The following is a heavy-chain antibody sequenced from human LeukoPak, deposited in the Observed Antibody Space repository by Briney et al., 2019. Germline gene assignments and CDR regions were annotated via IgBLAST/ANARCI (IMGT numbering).Heavy chain of an antibody. Sequence: PGGSLRLSCAASGFTFSSYVMHWVRQAPGKGLEWVAVISYDGSNKYYADSVKGRFTISRDNSKNTLYLQMNSLRAEDTAVYYCAKGRYYYDSSGYFFDYWGQGTLVTVSS. CDR1: GFTFSSYV. CDR2: ISYDGSNK. J-gene: IGHJ4*02. CDR3: AKGRYYYDSSGYFFDY. V-gene: IGHV3-30*18. D-gene: IGHD3-22*01.